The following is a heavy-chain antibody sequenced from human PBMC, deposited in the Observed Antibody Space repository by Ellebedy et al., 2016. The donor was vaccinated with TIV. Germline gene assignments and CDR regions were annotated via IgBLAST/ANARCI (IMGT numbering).Heavy chain of an antibody. V-gene: IGHV3-33*06. CDR1: GFTFSSYG. Sequence: GESLKISCAASGFTFSSYGMHWVRQAPGKGLEWVAVIWYDGSNKYYAASVKGRFTISRDNSKNTLNLQMNSLRAEDTAVYYCAKEGRRKAVMVIETWGQGTPVAVSS. D-gene: IGHD3-22*01. CDR3: AKEGRRKAVMVIET. J-gene: IGHJ4*02. CDR2: IWYDGSNK.